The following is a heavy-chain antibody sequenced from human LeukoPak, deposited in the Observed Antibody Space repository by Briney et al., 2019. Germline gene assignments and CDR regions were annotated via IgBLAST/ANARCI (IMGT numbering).Heavy chain of an antibody. Sequence: GGSLRLSCAASGLTFSSCAMSWVRQAPGKGLEWVSAISGSGGSTYYADSVRGRLTISRDNSKKTVYLQMSSLRGDDTAIYYCAKDRAGYSYGMFDSWGQGTLVTVSS. CDR1: GLTFSSCA. CDR2: ISGSGGST. V-gene: IGHV3-23*01. D-gene: IGHD5-18*01. CDR3: AKDRAGYSYGMFDS. J-gene: IGHJ4*02.